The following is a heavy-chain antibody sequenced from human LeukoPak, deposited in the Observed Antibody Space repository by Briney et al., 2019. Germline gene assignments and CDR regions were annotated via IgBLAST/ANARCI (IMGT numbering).Heavy chain of an antibody. CDR3: ARGPAYYYGSGKSEY. CDR1: GYTFTNFG. J-gene: IGHJ4*02. V-gene: IGHV1-18*01. D-gene: IGHD3-10*01. CDR2: MSAYSGDT. Sequence: ASVKVSCKASGYTFTNFGITWVRQAPGQGLEWMGWMSAYSGDTNYVEKLQGRVTMTTDTSTSTAYLELRSLRSDDTAVYYCARGPAYYYGSGKSEYWGQGTQVTVSS.